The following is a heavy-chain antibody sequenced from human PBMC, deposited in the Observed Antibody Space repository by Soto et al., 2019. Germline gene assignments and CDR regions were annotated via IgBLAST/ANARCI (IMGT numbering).Heavy chain of an antibody. J-gene: IGHJ4*02. D-gene: IGHD3-22*01. CDR2: ISGRGDST. CDR3: ATRNYYDSTGYYYWYYFDF. CDR1: GITFSNYA. Sequence: PGGSLRLSCAASGITFSNYAMSWVRQAPGKGLEWVSVISGRGDSTYYAESVKGRFTISRDNSKNTVHLQMNNLGAEDTALYYSATRNYYDSTGYYYWYYFDFWGQGTLVTV. V-gene: IGHV3-23*01.